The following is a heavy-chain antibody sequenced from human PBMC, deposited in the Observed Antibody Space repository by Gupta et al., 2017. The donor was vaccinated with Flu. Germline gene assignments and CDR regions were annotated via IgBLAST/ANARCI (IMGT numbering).Heavy chain of an antibody. CDR2: SSDSGDTV. V-gene: IGHV3-48*03. D-gene: IGHD4/OR15-4a*01. CDR1: GFTFSSYE. Sequence: EVQLVESGGGLVQPGRSLRLSCAVSGFTFSSYEMNWVPQAPGKGLEWISYSSDSGDTVYYADSVKGRFTISRDNAKSSLWLQMNSLRVEDTAVYYCARDLYAYGAYWGQGTLVTVSS. CDR3: ARDLYAYGAY. J-gene: IGHJ4*02.